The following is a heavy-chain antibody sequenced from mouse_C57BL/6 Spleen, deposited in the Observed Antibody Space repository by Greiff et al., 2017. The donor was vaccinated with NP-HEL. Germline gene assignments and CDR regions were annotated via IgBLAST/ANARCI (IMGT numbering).Heavy chain of an antibody. V-gene: IGHV3-6*01. J-gene: IGHJ1*03. CDR3: ARFYYYGSSYGYFDV. CDR1: GYSITSGYY. D-gene: IGHD1-1*01. CDR2: ISYDGSN. Sequence: VQLKESGPGLVKPSQSLSLTCSVTGYSITSGYYWNWIRQFPGNKPEWMGYISYDGSNNYNPSLKNRISITRDTSKNQFFLKLNSVTTEDTATYYCARFYYYGSSYGYFDVWGTGTTVTVSS.